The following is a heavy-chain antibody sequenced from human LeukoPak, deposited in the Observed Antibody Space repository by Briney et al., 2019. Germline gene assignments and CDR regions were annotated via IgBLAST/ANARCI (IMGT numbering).Heavy chain of an antibody. V-gene: IGHV4-39*07. J-gene: IGHJ4*02. Sequence: SETLSLTCTVSGGSISSSSYYWGWIRQPPGKGLEWIGSIYYSGSTYYNPSLKSRVTISVDTSKNQFSLKLSSVTAADTAVYYCATKAVAGTEVDDYWGQGTLVTVSS. D-gene: IGHD6-19*01. CDR3: ATKAVAGTEVDDY. CDR2: IYYSGST. CDR1: GGSISSSSYY.